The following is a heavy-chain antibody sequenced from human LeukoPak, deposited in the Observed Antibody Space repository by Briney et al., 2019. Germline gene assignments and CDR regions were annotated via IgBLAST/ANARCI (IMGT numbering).Heavy chain of an antibody. J-gene: IGHJ4*02. D-gene: IGHD5-18*01. V-gene: IGHV3-74*01. Sequence: GRSLRLSCAASGFTFSSYWMHWVRQAPGKGLVWVSRINSDGSSTTYADSVKGRFTISRDNAKSTLYLQMNSLRAEDTAVYHCARGYSSGYRIDYWGQGTLVTVSS. CDR2: INSDGSST. CDR1: GFTFSSYW. CDR3: ARGYSSGYRIDY.